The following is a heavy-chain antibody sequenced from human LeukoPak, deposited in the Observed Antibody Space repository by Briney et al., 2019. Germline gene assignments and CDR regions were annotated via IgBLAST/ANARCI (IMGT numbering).Heavy chain of an antibody. V-gene: IGHV4-39*07. CDR1: GGSISSSSYY. Sequence: SETLSLTCTVSGGSISSSSYYWGWIRQPPGKGLEWIGSIYYSGSTYYNPSLKSRVTISVDTSKNQFSLKLSSVTAADTAVYYCARLVRTVTDGYYYYYYGMDVWGQGTTVTVSS. D-gene: IGHD4-17*01. CDR3: ARLVRTVTDGYYYYYYGMDV. CDR2: IYYSGST. J-gene: IGHJ6*02.